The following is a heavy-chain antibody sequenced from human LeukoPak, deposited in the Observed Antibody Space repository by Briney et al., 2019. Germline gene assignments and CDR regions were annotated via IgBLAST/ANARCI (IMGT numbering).Heavy chain of an antibody. CDR2: VNADGSNT. J-gene: IGHJ3*02. D-gene: IGHD3/OR15-3a*01. Sequence: GGSLRLSCAASGVTFISYWMHWVRQAPGKGLVWVSRVNADGSNTNYADSVKGRFTISRDNAENTLYLQMNSLRAEDTAVYYCARDWTLGDAFDIWGQGTMVTVSS. V-gene: IGHV3-74*01. CDR1: GVTFISYW. CDR3: ARDWTLGDAFDI.